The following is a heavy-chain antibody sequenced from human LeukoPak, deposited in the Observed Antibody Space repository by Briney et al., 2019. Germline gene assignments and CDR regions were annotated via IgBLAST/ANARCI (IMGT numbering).Heavy chain of an antibody. Sequence: ASVKVSCKASGDTFSTYAIHWVRQAPGQGLGWMGGIMPIFGTVNYAQQFPGRVTMTADESTSTAYMELSSLRSEDTAEYSCARDRGIMIVVKGPSSDAFDIWGQGTMVTVSS. V-gene: IGHV1-69*01. CDR1: GDTFSTYA. CDR3: ARDRGIMIVVKGPSSDAFDI. D-gene: IGHD3-22*01. CDR2: IMPIFGTV. J-gene: IGHJ3*02.